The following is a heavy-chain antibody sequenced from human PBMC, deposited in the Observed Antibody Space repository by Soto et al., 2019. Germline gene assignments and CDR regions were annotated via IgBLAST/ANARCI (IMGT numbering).Heavy chain of an antibody. J-gene: IGHJ4*02. CDR3: ARMYYDILTGYYNFDY. CDR2: MNPNSGNT. D-gene: IGHD3-9*01. V-gene: IGHV1-8*01. CDR1: GYTFTSYD. Sequence: QVPLVQSGAEVKKPGASVKVSCKASGYTFTSYDINWVRQATGQGLEWMGWMNPNSGNTGYAQKFQGRVTMTRNTSISTAYMELSSLRSEDTAVYYCARMYYDILTGYYNFDYWGQGTLVTVSS.